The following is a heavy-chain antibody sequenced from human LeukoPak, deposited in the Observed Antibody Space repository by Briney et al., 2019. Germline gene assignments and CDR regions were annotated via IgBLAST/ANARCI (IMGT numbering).Heavy chain of an antibody. J-gene: IGHJ4*02. V-gene: IGHV4-34*01. D-gene: IGHD5-24*01. CDR2: INHSGST. CDR3: ARGGEMATAYFDY. CDR1: GGSFSGYY. Sequence: SETLSLTCAVYGGSFSGYYWSWIRQPPGKGLEWIGEINHSGSTNYNPSLKSRVTISVDTSKNQFSLKLSSVTAADTAVYYCARGGEMATAYFDYWGQGTLVTVSS.